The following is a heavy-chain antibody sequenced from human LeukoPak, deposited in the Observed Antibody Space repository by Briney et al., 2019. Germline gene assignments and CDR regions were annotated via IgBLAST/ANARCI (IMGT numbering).Heavy chain of an antibody. J-gene: IGHJ6*03. CDR2: INHSGST. V-gene: IGHV4-34*01. CDR1: GGSFSGYY. CDR3: AREGHYYYYYMDV. Sequence: PSETLSLTCAVYGGSFSGYYWSWIRQPPGKGLEWIGEINHSGSTNYNPSLKSRVTISVDTSKNQFSLKLSSVTAADTAVYYCAREGHYYYYYMDVWGKGTTVTISS.